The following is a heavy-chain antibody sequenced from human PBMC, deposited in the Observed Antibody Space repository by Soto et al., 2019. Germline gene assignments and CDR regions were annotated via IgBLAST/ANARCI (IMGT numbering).Heavy chain of an antibody. CDR3: ARDWFGIDY. V-gene: IGHV1-18*01. CDR2: INPYNGNT. Sequence: QVQLVQSGAEVKKPGASVKVSCKASGYTFTSYGISWVRQAPGQGLEWMGWINPYNGNTNYAQKLDGRATMTTDTATNTAYMELSSLTSDDTAVYYCARDWFGIDYWGQGTLVTVSS. CDR1: GYTFTSYG. D-gene: IGHD3-16*01. J-gene: IGHJ4*02.